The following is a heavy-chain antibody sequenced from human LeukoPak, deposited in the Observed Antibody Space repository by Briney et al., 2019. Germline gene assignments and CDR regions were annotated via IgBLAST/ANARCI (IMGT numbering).Heavy chain of an antibody. CDR1: GFTFSSYS. J-gene: IGHJ3*02. CDR3: ARDVRAYSTSSSAFDI. V-gene: IGHV3-21*06. Sequence: GGSLRLSCAASGFTFSSYSINWVRQAPGKGLEWVSSISTSSNYIYNADSVKGRFTISRDNAENSLYLQMNSLRDDDTAVYYCARDVRAYSTSSSAFDIWGQGTMVTVSS. D-gene: IGHD6-6*01. CDR2: ISTSSNYI.